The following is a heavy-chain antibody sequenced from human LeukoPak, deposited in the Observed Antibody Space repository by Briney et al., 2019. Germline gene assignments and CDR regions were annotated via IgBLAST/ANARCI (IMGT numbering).Heavy chain of an antibody. D-gene: IGHD3-9*01. Sequence: SETLSLTCTVSGGSISSSSYYWGWIRQPPGKGLEWIGSIYYSGSTYYNPSLKSRVTISVDTSKNQFSLKLSSVTAADTAVYYCARRARDILTGYLDWGQGTLVTVSS. CDR1: GGSISSSSYY. CDR2: IYYSGST. J-gene: IGHJ4*02. V-gene: IGHV4-39*01. CDR3: ARRARDILTGYLD.